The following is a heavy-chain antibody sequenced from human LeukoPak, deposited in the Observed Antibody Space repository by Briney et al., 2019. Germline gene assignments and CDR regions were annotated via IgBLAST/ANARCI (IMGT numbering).Heavy chain of an antibody. J-gene: IGHJ4*02. D-gene: IGHD7-27*01. Sequence: GGSLRLSCAASGFSLSDYWMSWVRQAPGKGLEYVSAISSNGGSTYYANSVKGRFTISRDNSKNTLYLQMGSLRAEDMAVYYCARVRTGLLDYWGQGTLVTVSS. CDR1: GFSLSDYW. CDR2: ISSNGGST. V-gene: IGHV3-64*01. CDR3: ARVRTGLLDY.